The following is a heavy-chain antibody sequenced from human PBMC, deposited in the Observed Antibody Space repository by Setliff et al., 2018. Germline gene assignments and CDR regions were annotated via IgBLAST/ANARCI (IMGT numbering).Heavy chain of an antibody. V-gene: IGHV1-69*05. CDR3: ARVPYDYVWGSYRTFDY. Sequence: PRPSVKVSCKASGGTFNNYGVTWVRQAPGQGLEWMGGTIPFFGTTNYAQKFQGRVTITTDESTSTAYMELSRLRSDDTAVYYCARVPYDYVWGSYRTFDYWGQGTLVTVSS. J-gene: IGHJ4*02. D-gene: IGHD3-16*02. CDR2: TIPFFGTT. CDR1: GGTFNNYG.